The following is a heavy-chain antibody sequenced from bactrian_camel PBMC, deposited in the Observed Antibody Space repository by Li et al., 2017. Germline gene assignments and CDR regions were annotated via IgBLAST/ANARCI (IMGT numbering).Heavy chain of an antibody. CDR3: AATEDWHCRDGRLPDFVAY. V-gene: IGHV3S40*01. CDR2: IVSGHGTT. CDR1: GFTFSSYA. Sequence: VQLVESGGGLVRPGGSLRLSCAASGFTFSSYAMSWVRQAPGKGLEWVSTIVSGHGTTYYADSVKGRFTISQDKGKNKNTVSLQMSRLKPEDSAMYYCAATEDWHCRDGRLPDFVAYWGQGTQVTVS. D-gene: IGHD1*01. J-gene: IGHJ4*01.